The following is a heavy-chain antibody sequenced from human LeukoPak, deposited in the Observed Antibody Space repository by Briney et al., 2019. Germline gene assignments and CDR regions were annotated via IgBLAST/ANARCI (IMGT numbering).Heavy chain of an antibody. V-gene: IGHV4-4*02. D-gene: IGHD2-15*01. Sequence: SETLSLTCAVSGGSISSSNWWSWVRQPPGKGLEWIGEIYHSGSTNYNLSLKSRVTISVDKSKNQFSLKLSSVTAADTAVYYCARDCSGGSCYPYNWFDPWGQGTLVTVSS. CDR3: ARDCSGGSCYPYNWFDP. CDR2: IYHSGST. J-gene: IGHJ5*02. CDR1: GGSISSSNW.